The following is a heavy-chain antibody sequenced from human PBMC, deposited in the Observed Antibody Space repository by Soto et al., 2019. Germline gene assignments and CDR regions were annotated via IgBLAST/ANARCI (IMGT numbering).Heavy chain of an antibody. CDR3: VRAGGSGAVAVDY. J-gene: IGHJ4*02. Sequence: QLQLQESGSGLVKPSQTLSLTCAVSGGSISSGGYSWSWIRQPPGKGLEWIGYIYHSGSTYYNPYPKSRDQISVARSKNQFSLKLSSVTAADTDVYYGVRAGGSGAVAVDYWGQGTLVTVSS. CDR1: GGSISSGGYS. V-gene: IGHV4-30-2*01. D-gene: IGHD6-19*01. CDR2: IYHSGST.